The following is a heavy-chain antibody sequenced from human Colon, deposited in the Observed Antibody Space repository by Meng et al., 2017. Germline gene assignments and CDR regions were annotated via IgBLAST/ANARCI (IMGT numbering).Heavy chain of an antibody. Sequence: GESPKIPCAASGFHFSDYSMNWVRQAPGKGLEWVSCISTYGYNYMFYADSVRGRFTISRDDGKNSLYLRMNSLTAEDTAVYYCVRDRHGPIDHRGQGTLVTVSS. V-gene: IGHV3-21*01. CDR2: ISTYGYNYM. CDR3: VRDRHGPIDH. CDR1: GFHFSDYS. J-gene: IGHJ4*02.